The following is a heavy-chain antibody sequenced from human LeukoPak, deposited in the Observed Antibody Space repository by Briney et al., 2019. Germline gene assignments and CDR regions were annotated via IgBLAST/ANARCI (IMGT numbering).Heavy chain of an antibody. CDR1: GYTFTSYD. J-gene: IGHJ5*02. D-gene: IGHD3-22*01. Sequence: ASVKVSCKASGYTFTSYDINWVRQATGQGLEWLGWMNPNSGNTNYAQNFQDRVTMTTDTSTSIAYMELRSLRSDDTAVYYCARTKYYYKSTGLNNWFDPWGQGTLVTVSS. CDR3: ARTKYYYKSTGLNNWFDP. V-gene: IGHV1-8*01. CDR2: MNPNSGNT.